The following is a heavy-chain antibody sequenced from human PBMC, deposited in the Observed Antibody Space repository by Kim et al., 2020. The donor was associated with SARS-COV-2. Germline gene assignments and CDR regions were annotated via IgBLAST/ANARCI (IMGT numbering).Heavy chain of an antibody. Sequence: GESLKISCKGSGYSFTSYWIGWVRQMPGKGLEWMGIIYPGDSDTRYSPSFQGQVTISADKSISTAYLQWSSLKASDTAMYYCARDYDILTGYYNYFDYWGQGTLVTVSS. CDR1: GYSFTSYW. CDR3: ARDYDILTGYYNYFDY. CDR2: IYPGDSDT. V-gene: IGHV5-51*01. D-gene: IGHD3-9*01. J-gene: IGHJ4*02.